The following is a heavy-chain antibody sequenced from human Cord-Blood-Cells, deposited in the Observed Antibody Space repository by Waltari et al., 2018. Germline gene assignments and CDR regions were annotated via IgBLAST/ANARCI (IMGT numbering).Heavy chain of an antibody. CDR2: IIPICGTA. D-gene: IGHD4-4*01. V-gene: IGHV1-69*12. Sequence: QVQLVQSGAEVKKPGSSVKVSYKASGGTFSSYAISWVRQAPGQGLEWMGGIIPICGTANYAQKVQGRVTITADESTSTAYMELSSLRSEDTAVYYCARDGGDYSNYYGMDVWGQGTTVTVSS. CDR1: GGTFSSYA. J-gene: IGHJ6*02. CDR3: ARDGGDYSNYYGMDV.